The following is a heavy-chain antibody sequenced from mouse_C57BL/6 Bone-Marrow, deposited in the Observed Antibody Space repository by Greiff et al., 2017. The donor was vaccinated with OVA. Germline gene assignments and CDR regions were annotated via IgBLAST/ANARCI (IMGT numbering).Heavy chain of an antibody. CDR3: AKNPDYYGSSYVDAMDY. Sequence: QVQLKESGPGLVQPSQSLSITCTVSGFSLTSYGVHWVRQSPGKGLEWLGVIWRGGSTDYNAAFMSRLSITKDNSNSQVFFKMNSLQADDTAIYYCAKNPDYYGSSYVDAMDYWGQGTSVTVSS. V-gene: IGHV2-5*01. CDR1: GFSLTSYG. J-gene: IGHJ4*01. D-gene: IGHD1-1*01. CDR2: IWRGGST.